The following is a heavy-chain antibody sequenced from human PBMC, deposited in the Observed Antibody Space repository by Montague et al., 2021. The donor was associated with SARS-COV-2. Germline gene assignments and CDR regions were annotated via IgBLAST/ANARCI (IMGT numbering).Heavy chain of an antibody. J-gene: IGHJ4*02. CDR1: GYSINSGYH. CDR2: FYHGGST. CDR3: ARAAMNTVTKTGY. D-gene: IGHD4-17*01. V-gene: IGHV4-38-2*02. Sequence: SETLSLTCTVSGYSINSGYHWGWIRQPPGKGLEWIGSFYHGGSTYYNPSLKSRVTISGDTSKNQFSLKLSSVTAADTAVYYCARAAMNTVTKTGYWGQGTLVTVSS.